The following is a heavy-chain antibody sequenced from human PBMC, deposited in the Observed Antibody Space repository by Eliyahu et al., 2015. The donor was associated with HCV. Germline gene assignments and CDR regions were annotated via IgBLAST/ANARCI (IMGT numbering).Heavy chain of an antibody. Sequence: QVQLVESGGGVVQPGRSLRLSCAASGFTFSSYGMHWVRQAPGKGLEWVAVISYDGSNKYYADSVKGRFTISRDNSKNTLYLQMNSLRAEDTAVYYCAKESYDSSGLPNDYWGQGTLVTVSS. J-gene: IGHJ4*02. CDR1: GFTFSSYG. V-gene: IGHV3-30*18. CDR3: AKESYDSSGLPNDY. CDR2: ISYDGSNK. D-gene: IGHD3-22*01.